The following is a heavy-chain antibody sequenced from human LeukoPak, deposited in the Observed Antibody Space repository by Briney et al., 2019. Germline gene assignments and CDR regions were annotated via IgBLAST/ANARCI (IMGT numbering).Heavy chain of an antibody. V-gene: IGHV3-66*02. D-gene: IGHD3-3*01. Sequence: GGSLRLSCAASGFTVSSNYMSWVRQAPGKGLEWVSVIYSGGSTYYADSVKGRFTISRDNSENTLYLQMNSLRAEDTAVYYCASLTYYDFWSGSYPNDYWGQGTLVTVSS. CDR2: IYSGGST. CDR3: ASLTYYDFWSGSYPNDY. J-gene: IGHJ4*02. CDR1: GFTVSSNY.